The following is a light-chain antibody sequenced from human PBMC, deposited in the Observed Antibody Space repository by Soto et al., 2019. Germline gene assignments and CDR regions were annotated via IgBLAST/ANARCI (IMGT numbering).Light chain of an antibody. CDR2: GAS. J-gene: IGKJ1*01. V-gene: IGKV3-20*01. CDR3: QQYGSSPQT. CDR1: ESVRSAY. Sequence: EIVLTQSPGTLSLSPGEGATVSCRASESVRSAYLAWYQQKPGQAPRLLMYGASSRATGIPDRFSGSGSGTDFTLTISRLEPEDFAVYYCQQYGSSPQTFGQGTKVEI.